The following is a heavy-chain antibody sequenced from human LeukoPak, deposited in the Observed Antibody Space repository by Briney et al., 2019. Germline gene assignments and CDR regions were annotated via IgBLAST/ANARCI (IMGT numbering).Heavy chain of an antibody. CDR1: GGSISSYY. Sequence: PSETLSLTCTVSGGSISSYYWSWIRQPAGKGLEWIGRIYTSGSTNYNPSLKSRVTMSVDTSKNQFSLKLSSVTAADTAVYYCARVLGSYDYGDYHYFDYWGQGTLVTVSS. CDR2: IYTSGST. CDR3: ARVLGSYDYGDYHYFDY. V-gene: IGHV4-4*07. D-gene: IGHD4-17*01. J-gene: IGHJ4*02.